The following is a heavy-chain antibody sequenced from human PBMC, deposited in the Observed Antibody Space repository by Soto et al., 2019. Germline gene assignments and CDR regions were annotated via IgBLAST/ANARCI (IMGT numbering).Heavy chain of an antibody. V-gene: IGHV1-69*06. D-gene: IGHD2-8*02. Sequence: YAGKATCKARGSTYSGTAISWGRQAPGQGLEWMGGIIPIFGTANYAQKFQGRVTINADKSTSTAYMELSSLRSEDTAVYDCARQCVLGSCSNLYYGTEVR. CDR2: IIPIFGTA. CDR1: GSTYSGTA. CDR3: ARQCVLGSCSNLYYGTEV. J-gene: IGHJ6*01.